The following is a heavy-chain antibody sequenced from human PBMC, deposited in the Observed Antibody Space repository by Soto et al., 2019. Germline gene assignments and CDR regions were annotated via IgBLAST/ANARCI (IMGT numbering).Heavy chain of an antibody. CDR3: ARDRSTTTVTPYYFDY. CDR2: ISSSSSYI. J-gene: IGHJ4*02. CDR1: GFTFSSYN. Sequence: EVQLVESGGGLVKPGGSLRLSCAASGFTFSSYNMNWVRQAPGKGLEWVSSISSSSSYIYYADSVKGRFTISRDNAKNSLYLQMNSLGAEDTAVYYCARDRSTTTVTPYYFDYWGQGTLVTVSS. V-gene: IGHV3-21*01. D-gene: IGHD4-17*01.